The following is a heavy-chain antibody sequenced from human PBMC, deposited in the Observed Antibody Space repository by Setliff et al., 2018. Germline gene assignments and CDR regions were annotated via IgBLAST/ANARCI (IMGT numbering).Heavy chain of an antibody. CDR1: GGSISGYY. V-gene: IGHV4-59*01. J-gene: IGHJ5*02. CDR2: IYTSGST. D-gene: IGHD3-22*01. CDR3: ARAAKYDSSGYYGFWFDP. Sequence: SETLSLTCTVSGGSISGYYWSWIRQTPGKGLEWIGYIYTSGSTNYNPSLKSRVTISVDTSRNQFSLKLNSVTAADTAMYYCARAAKYDSSGYYGFWFDPWGQGTLVTVSS.